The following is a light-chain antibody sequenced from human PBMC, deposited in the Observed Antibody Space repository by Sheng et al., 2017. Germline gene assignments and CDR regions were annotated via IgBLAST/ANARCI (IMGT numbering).Light chain of an antibody. CDR2: DVS. CDR3: SSSTSVSTRRV. V-gene: IGLV2-14*03. CDR1: SSDVGGYNY. J-gene: IGLJ3*02. Sequence: QSALTQPASVSGSPGQSITISCTGTSSDVGGYNYVSWYQQHPGKAPKLMIYDVSNRPSGVSNRFSGSKSGNTASLTISGLQADDEATYYCSSSTSVSTRRVFGGGTKLTVL.